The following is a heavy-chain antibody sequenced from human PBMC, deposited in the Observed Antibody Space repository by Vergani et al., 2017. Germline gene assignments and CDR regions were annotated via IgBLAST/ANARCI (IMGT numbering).Heavy chain of an antibody. V-gene: IGHV4-61*02. D-gene: IGHD3-16*01. CDR3: AXQNSLGYYYYGMDV. J-gene: IGHJ6*02. CDR2: IYTSGST. CDR1: GGSISSGSYY. Sequence: QVQLQESGPGLVKPSQTLSLTCTVSGGSISSGSYYWSWIRQPAGKGLEWIGRIYTSGSTNYNPSLKSRVTISVATSKNQFSLKLSSVTAADTAVYYCAXQNSLGYYYYGMDVWGQGTTVTVSS.